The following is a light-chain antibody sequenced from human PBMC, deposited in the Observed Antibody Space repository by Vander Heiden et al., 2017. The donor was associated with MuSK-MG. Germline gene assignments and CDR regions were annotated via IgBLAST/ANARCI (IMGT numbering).Light chain of an antibody. V-gene: IGLV7-43*01. J-gene: IGLJ3*02. CDR2: STS. Sequence: TLVTQPPALTVSPGGTVTLTCPSSTRAVTSGYDPNWFQQNPGQAPRALIYSTSNKHSWTPARFSGSILGGKAALTLSGVQPEDEAEYYCLLYYGGAQLWVFGGGTKLTVL. CDR1: TRAVTSGYD. CDR3: LLYYGGAQLWV.